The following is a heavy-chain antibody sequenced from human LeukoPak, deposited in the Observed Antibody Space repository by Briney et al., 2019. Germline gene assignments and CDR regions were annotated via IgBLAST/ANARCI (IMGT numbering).Heavy chain of an antibody. CDR3: VRDLA. CDR2: IGGIGTYI. V-gene: IGHV3-21*01. CDR1: GFTFSDYS. J-gene: IGHJ5*02. Sequence: GGSLRLSCAASGFTFSDYSMNWVRQAQGKGLEWISSIGGIGTYIYYADSVKGRFTISRDNAKNSVYLQMNSLRGEDTAVYYCVRDLAWGQETLVTVSS.